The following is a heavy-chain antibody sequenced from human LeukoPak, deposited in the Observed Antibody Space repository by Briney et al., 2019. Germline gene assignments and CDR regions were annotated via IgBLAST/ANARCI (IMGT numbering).Heavy chain of an antibody. V-gene: IGHV3-33*01. CDR1: GFTFSSYG. CDR3: ARDKVGSGYDNFDY. D-gene: IGHD5-12*01. J-gene: IGHJ4*02. Sequence: GRSLRLSCAASGFTFSSYGMHWVRQAPGKGLEWVAVIWYDGSNKYYADSVKGRFTISRDNSKNTLYLQMNSLRAEDTAVYYCARDKVGSGYDNFDYWGQGTLVTVSS. CDR2: IWYDGSNK.